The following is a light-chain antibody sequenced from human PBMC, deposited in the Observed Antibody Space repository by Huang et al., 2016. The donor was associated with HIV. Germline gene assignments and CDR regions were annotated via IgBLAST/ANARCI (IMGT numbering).Light chain of an antibody. Sequence: EIVLTQSPATLSLSPGERATLSCRASQSVSTYLAWYQQKPGQVPRLLIYEASNRATGIPATFSGSGSGTDFTLTISSLEPEDFAVYYCQHRSDWPHTFGHGTKLEMK. CDR3: QHRSDWPHT. J-gene: IGKJ2*01. CDR2: EAS. CDR1: QSVSTY. V-gene: IGKV3-11*01.